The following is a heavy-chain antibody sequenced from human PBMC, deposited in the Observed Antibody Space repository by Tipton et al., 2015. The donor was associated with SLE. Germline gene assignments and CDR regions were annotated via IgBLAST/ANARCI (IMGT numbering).Heavy chain of an antibody. V-gene: IGHV4-39*07. J-gene: IGHJ4*02. D-gene: IGHD6-13*01. CDR2: IYYSGNT. CDR1: VDSISSSSYY. CDR3: ARFRSSWSYFDY. Sequence: TLSLTCTVSVDSISSSSYYWGWSRQPPGTGLEWIGSIYYSGNTYYNPSLKSRVSISVDTSKNQFSLKLTSVTAADTAVYFCARFRSSWSYFDYWGQGTLVTVSS.